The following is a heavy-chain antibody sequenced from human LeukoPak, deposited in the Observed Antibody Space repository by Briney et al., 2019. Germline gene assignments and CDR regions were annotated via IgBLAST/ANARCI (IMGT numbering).Heavy chain of an antibody. CDR1: RFTFSTNS. CDR3: ARALTVAGTDWYFDL. CDR2: ISSSGSSI. D-gene: IGHD6-19*01. J-gene: IGHJ2*01. Sequence: GGSLRLSCAASRFTFSTNSRNWVGQAQGRGLRGVSSISSSGSSIYSTDSLKGRFTISRDNAKNSLYLQMNSLRAEDTAVYYCARALTVAGTDWYFDLWGRGTLVTVSS. V-gene: IGHV3-21*01.